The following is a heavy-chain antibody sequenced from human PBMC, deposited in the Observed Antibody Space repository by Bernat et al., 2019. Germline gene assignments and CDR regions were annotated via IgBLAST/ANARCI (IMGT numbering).Heavy chain of an antibody. D-gene: IGHD3-9*01. CDR1: GFTFSSYG. J-gene: IGHJ3*02. CDR3: ASGYDILTCYSTYDAFDI. V-gene: IGHV3-30*03. CDR2: ISYDGSNK. Sequence: QVQLVESGGGVVQPGRSLRLSCAASGFTFSSYGMHWVRQAPGKGLEWVAVISYDGSNKYYADSVKGRFTISRDNSKNTLYLQMNSLRAEDTAVYYCASGYDILTCYSTYDAFDIWGQGTTVTVSS.